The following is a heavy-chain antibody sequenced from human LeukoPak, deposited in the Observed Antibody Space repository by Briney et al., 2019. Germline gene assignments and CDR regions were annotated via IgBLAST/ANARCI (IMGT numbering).Heavy chain of an antibody. CDR1: GGSISSSSYY. Sequence: SETLSLTCTVSGGSISSSSYYWGWIRQPPGKGLEWIGSIYYSGSTYYNPSLKGRVTISVDTSKNQFSLKLSSVTAADTAVYYCARDAPGHYDFWSAQSWFDPWGQGTLVTVSS. J-gene: IGHJ5*02. D-gene: IGHD3-3*01. CDR2: IYYSGST. CDR3: ARDAPGHYDFWSAQSWFDP. V-gene: IGHV4-39*07.